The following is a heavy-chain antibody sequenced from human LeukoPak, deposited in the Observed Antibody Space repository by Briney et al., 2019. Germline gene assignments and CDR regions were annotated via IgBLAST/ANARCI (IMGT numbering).Heavy chain of an antibody. V-gene: IGHV3-30*02. Sequence: PGGSLRFSCAASGFTFSSYGMHWVRQTPGKGLEWVAFIRYDGSNKYYADSVKGRFTISRDNAKNSLYLQMNSLRAEDTAVYYCARDSTQWLRYGYFDYWGQGTLVSVSS. CDR1: GFTFSSYG. J-gene: IGHJ4*02. D-gene: IGHD5-12*01. CDR3: ARDSTQWLRYGYFDY. CDR2: IRYDGSNK.